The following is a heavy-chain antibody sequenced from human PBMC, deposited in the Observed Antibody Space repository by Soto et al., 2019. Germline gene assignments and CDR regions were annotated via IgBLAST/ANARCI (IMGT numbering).Heavy chain of an antibody. D-gene: IGHD3-10*01. CDR3: ARGYGRNLDY. CDR1: GGSFSGYY. CDR2: INHSGST. J-gene: IGHJ4*02. Sequence: QVQLQQWGAGLLKPSETLSLTCAVYGGSFSGYYWNWIRQPPGKGLEWIGEINHSGSTNYNPSLKSRVTISVDTSKNQFSLRLSSVTAADTAVYYCARGYGRNLDYLGQGTLVTVSS. V-gene: IGHV4-34*01.